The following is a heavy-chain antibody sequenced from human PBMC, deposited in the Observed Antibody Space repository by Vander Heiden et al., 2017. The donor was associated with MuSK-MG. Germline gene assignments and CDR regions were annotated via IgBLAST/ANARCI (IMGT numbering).Heavy chain of an antibody. J-gene: IGHJ3*02. CDR1: GSTFTCYY. CDR2: INPNSGGT. CDR3: AIDPDLIFGAFDI. Sequence: QVKLVQFGAEVTKPGDSVTVYCTASGSTFTCYYMHCVCQAPLQGLEWMRWINPNSGGTNDSQKLQGRVTMTRYTSSITAYMEVRRMRVGDTAVYYSAIDPDLIFGAFDIGLQGTIVTVYS. V-gene: IGHV1-2*02. D-gene: IGHD2-21*01.